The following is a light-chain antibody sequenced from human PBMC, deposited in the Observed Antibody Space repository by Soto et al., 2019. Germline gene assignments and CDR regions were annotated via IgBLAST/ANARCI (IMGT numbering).Light chain of an antibody. V-gene: IGKV1-9*01. CDR1: QGISSY. Sequence: DIQLTQSPSFLSASVGDRVTITCRASQGISSYLAWYQQKPGKAPKLLIYAASTLQSGVPSRFSGSGSGTEFTLTISSLQPEDFATYYCQQLNSYPPALTFGGGPKVDIK. CDR3: QQLNSYPPALT. J-gene: IGKJ4*01. CDR2: AAS.